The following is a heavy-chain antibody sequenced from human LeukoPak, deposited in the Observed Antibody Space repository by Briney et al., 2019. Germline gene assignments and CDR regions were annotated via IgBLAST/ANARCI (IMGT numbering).Heavy chain of an antibody. J-gene: IGHJ4*02. CDR3: ARRGENGYLFCGGDCSSEYFDY. CDR2: INHSGST. V-gene: IGHV4-34*01. D-gene: IGHD2-21*02. CDR1: GGSFSDYY. Sequence: SSETLSLTCAVYGGSFSDYYWKLIRQPPGKGLEWIGEINHSGSTNYNPSLRSRVIVSVDTSKNQFSLKLSSVTAADTAVYYCARRGENGYLFCGGDCSSEYFDYWGQGTLVTVSS.